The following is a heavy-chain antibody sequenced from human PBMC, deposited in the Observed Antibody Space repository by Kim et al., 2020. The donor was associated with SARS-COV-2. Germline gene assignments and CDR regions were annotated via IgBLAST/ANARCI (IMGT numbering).Heavy chain of an antibody. D-gene: IGHD4-17*01. CDR2: IIPILGIA. CDR1: GGTFSSYA. CDR3: AREGRGHGDYVHFDY. V-gene: IGHV1-69*04. J-gene: IGHJ4*02. Sequence: SVKVSCKASGGTFSSYAISWVRQAPGQGLEWMGRIIPILGIANYAQKFQGRVTITADKSTSTAYMELSSLRSEDTAVYYCAREGRGHGDYVHFDYWAQGTLVTVSS.